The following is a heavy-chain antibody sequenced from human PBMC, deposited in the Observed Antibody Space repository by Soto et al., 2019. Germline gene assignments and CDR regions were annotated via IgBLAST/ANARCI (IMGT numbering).Heavy chain of an antibody. Sequence: QVQLVQSGAEVKKPGSSVKVSCKASGGTFSRYAISWVRQAPGQGLEWMGGITPMFGTANYAQKFQDRVTVSADEPASTVYMELRRLRSEDTAVYYGAQTLGSAVAGPGRFDLWGRGTLVIVSS. D-gene: IGHD6-19*01. J-gene: IGHJ2*01. CDR3: AQTLGSAVAGPGRFDL. CDR1: GGTFSRYA. V-gene: IGHV1-69*12. CDR2: ITPMFGTA.